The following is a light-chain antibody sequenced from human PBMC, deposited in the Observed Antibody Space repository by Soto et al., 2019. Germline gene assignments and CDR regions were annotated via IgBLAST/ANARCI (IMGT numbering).Light chain of an antibody. J-gene: IGKJ5*01. CDR2: GAS. Sequence: EIVWTQSPGTLSLSPGERAPLSCMASQSVSNNLAWYQQKPGQAPRLLIYGASTRATGIPARFSGSGSGTEFTLTTSTLQSEDCAVYYCQHYNNWPSITFGQGTRLEI. CDR3: QHYNNWPSIT. CDR1: QSVSNN. V-gene: IGKV3-15*01.